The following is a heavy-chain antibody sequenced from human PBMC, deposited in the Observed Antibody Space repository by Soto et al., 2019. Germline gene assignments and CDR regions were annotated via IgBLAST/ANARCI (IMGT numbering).Heavy chain of an antibody. Sequence: PSETLSLTCGVSGDTISTGGYSWAWIRQPPGKALEWIGHTYHSGNPYYNPSLKSRVIISVDRSKNQFSLKVSSVTAADTAVYYCARGRATMVRGVISHYYYYYGMDVWGQGTTVT. J-gene: IGHJ6*02. CDR2: TYHSGNP. CDR3: ARGRATMVRGVISHYYYYYGMDV. V-gene: IGHV4-30-2*01. D-gene: IGHD3-10*01. CDR1: GDTISTGGYS.